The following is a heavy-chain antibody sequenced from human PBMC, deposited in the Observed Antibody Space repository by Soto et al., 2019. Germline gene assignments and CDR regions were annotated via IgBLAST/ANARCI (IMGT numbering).Heavy chain of an antibody. D-gene: IGHD6-13*01. Sequence: GASVKVSCKASGYSFTSYGSSWVRQAPGQGLEWMGWISAYNGNTNYAQKLQGRVTMTTDTSTSTAYMELRSLRSDDTAVYYCARQSSRAGDYYYGMDVWGQGTTVTVSS. V-gene: IGHV1-18*01. CDR3: ARQSSRAGDYYYGMDV. CDR1: GYSFTSYG. J-gene: IGHJ6*02. CDR2: ISAYNGNT.